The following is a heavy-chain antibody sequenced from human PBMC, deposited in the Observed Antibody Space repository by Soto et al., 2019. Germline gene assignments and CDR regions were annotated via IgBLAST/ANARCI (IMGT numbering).Heavy chain of an antibody. CDR3: ARASRIVVVPAANNY. J-gene: IGHJ4*02. CDR1: GFTFSSYS. CDR2: ISSSSYI. V-gene: IGHV3-21*01. D-gene: IGHD2-2*01. Sequence: GGSLRLSCAASGFTFSSYSMNWVRQAPGKGLEWVSSISSSSYIYYADSVKGRFTISRDNAKNSLYLQMNSLRAEDTAVYYCARASRIVVVPAANNYWGQGTLVTVSS.